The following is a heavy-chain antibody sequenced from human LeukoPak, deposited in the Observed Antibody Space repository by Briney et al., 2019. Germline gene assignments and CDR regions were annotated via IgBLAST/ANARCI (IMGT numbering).Heavy chain of an antibody. CDR1: GFTFSSYS. V-gene: IGHV3-21*01. J-gene: IGHJ4*02. D-gene: IGHD6-19*01. CDR2: ITSSSDYI. CDR3: ARDEPGIAVDVGVY. Sequence: GGSLRPSCTASGFTFSSYSMNWVRQAPGKGLEWVSSITSSSDYIYYADSVKGRFTISRDNAENSLHLQMNSLRADDTAVYYCARDEPGIAVDVGVYWGQGTLVTVSS.